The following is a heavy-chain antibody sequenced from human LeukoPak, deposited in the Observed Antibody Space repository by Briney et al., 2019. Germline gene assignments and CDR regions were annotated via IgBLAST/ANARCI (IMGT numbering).Heavy chain of an antibody. D-gene: IGHD6-13*01. Sequence: GGSLRLSCAASGFTFSSYWMHWVRQAPGKGLEWVAFIRYDGSNKYYADSVKGRFAISRDNSKNTLYLQMNSLRAEDTAVYYCARTPLEVYSSSRRYFDYWGQGTLVTVSS. CDR1: GFTFSSYW. J-gene: IGHJ4*02. CDR3: ARTPLEVYSSSRRYFDY. CDR2: IRYDGSNK. V-gene: IGHV3-30*02.